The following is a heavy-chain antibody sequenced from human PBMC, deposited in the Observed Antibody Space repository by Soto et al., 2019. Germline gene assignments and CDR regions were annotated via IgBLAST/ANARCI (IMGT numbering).Heavy chain of an antibody. D-gene: IGHD1-26*01. J-gene: IGHJ4*02. CDR3: ARGSGSLYYFHY. CDR1: GFNVSTNY. CDR2: IYSGGTT. Sequence: LRLSCAASGFNVSTNYMTWVRQAPGKGLEWVSVIYSGGTTYYADSVKGRFIISRDNFKNTLYLQMNNLRAEDTALYYCARGSGSLYYFHYWGQGTLVTVS. V-gene: IGHV3-53*01.